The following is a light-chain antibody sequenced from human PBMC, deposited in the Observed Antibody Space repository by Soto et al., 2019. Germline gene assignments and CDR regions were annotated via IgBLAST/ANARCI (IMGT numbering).Light chain of an antibody. V-gene: IGKV3-15*01. CDR3: QRYTDWPFT. CDR2: GAS. Sequence: EIVMTQSPATLSVSPGERVTLSCRASESLSTYLAWYQQKPGQAPRLLLYGASTKATGIPARFSGSGSATDFTLTISSLKSEDFAVYYCQRYTDWPFTFGQGNKLEI. J-gene: IGKJ2*01. CDR1: ESLSTY.